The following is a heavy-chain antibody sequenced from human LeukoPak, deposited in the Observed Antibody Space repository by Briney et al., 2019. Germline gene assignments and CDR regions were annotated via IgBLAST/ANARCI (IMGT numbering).Heavy chain of an antibody. CDR1: GDTFSSHS. J-gene: IGHJ5*02. D-gene: IGHD3-10*01. Sequence: GASVKVSCKASGDTFSSHSMNWVRQAPGQGLEWMGWMNPNSGNTGYAQKFQGRVTMTRNTSISTAYMELSSLRSEDTAVYYCARVTMVRGVTDWFDPWGQGTLVTVSS. CDR3: ARVTMVRGVTDWFDP. V-gene: IGHV1-8*02. CDR2: MNPNSGNT.